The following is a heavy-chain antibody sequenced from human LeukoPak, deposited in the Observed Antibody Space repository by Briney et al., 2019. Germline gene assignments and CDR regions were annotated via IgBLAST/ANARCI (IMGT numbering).Heavy chain of an antibody. D-gene: IGHD3-3*01. V-gene: IGHV4-59*05. Sequence: PSETLSLTCTVSGGSISSYYWSWIRQPAGKGLEWIGRIYYSGSTYYNPSLKSRVTISVDTSKNQFSLKLSSVTAADTAVYYCARAPSPRFGVVIYNWFDPWGQGTLVTVSS. CDR1: GGSISSYY. J-gene: IGHJ5*02. CDR2: IYYSGST. CDR3: ARAPSPRFGVVIYNWFDP.